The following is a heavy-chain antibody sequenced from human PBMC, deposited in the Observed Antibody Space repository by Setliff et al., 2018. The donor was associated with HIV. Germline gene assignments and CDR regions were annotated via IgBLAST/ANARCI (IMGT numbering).Heavy chain of an antibody. J-gene: IGHJ4*02. CDR3: AKGREGTTGGDY. CDR2: INQSENT. Sequence: SETLSLTCTVYGGSFSGYYWSWIRQPPGMGLEWIGEINQSENTNYNPSLKSRVTISVDTSKNQFSLKLSSVTAADTAVYYCAKGREGTTGGDYWGQGTLVTVSS. CDR1: GGSFSGYY. V-gene: IGHV4-34*01. D-gene: IGHD1-7*01.